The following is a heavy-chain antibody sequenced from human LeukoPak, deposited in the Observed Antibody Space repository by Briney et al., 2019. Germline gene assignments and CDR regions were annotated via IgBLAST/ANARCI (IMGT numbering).Heavy chain of an antibody. V-gene: IGHV1-46*01. CDR2: INPSGGST. CDR3: ARDEHYDILTGYWGYYYYGMDV. J-gene: IGHJ6*04. CDR1: GYTFTSYY. Sequence: GASVKVSCKASGYTFTSYYMHWVRQAPGQGLEWMGIINPSGGSTSYAQKFQGRVTMTRDTSTSTVYMELSSLRSDDTAVYYCARDEHYDILTGYWGYYYYGMDVWGKGTTVTVSS. D-gene: IGHD3-9*01.